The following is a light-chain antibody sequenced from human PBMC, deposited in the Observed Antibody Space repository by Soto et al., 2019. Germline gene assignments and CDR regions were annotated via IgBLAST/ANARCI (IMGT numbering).Light chain of an antibody. V-gene: IGKV3-20*01. CDR1: QSVSSSY. J-gene: IGKJ5*01. Sequence: EIVLTQSPGTLSLSPGERATLSCRASQSVSSSYLAWYQQKPGQAPRLLIYGASTRPTGIPDRFSGSGSGTDFALTISRLEPDDFAVYYCQQYGSSSTFGQGTRLE. CDR3: QQYGSSST. CDR2: GAS.